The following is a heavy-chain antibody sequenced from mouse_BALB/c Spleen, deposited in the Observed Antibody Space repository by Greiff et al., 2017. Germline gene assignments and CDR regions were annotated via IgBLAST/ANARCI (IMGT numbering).Heavy chain of an antibody. CDR3: ARSPFYYDYDGSAY. CDR2: IFPGDGST. CDR1: GYTFTSYD. J-gene: IGHJ3*01. Sequence: QVQLQQSGAELVKPGASVKLSCKASGYTFTSYDINWVRQRPEQGLEWIGWIFPGDGSTKYNEKFKGKATLTTDKSSSTAYMQLSRLTSEDSAVYFCARSPFYYDYDGSAYWGQGTLVTVSA. V-gene: IGHV1S56*01. D-gene: IGHD2-4*01.